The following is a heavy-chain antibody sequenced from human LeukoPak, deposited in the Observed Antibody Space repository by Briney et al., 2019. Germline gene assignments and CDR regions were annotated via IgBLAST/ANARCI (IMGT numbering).Heavy chain of an antibody. CDR2: IYPGNSDT. Sequence: GESLKISCEGSGYSFTAYWIGWVRQMPGKGLEWMGIIYPGNSDTKYSPSFQGQVTISVDKSINTAYLQWSSLKASDTAIYYCARHLASSSWSAFDIWGQGTMVTVSS. J-gene: IGHJ3*02. V-gene: IGHV5-51*01. CDR1: GYSFTAYW. CDR3: ARHLASSSWSAFDI. D-gene: IGHD6-6*01.